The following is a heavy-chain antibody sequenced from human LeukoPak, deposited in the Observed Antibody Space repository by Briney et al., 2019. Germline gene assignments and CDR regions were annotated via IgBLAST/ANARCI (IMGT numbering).Heavy chain of an antibody. V-gene: IGHV3-21*04. CDR2: ISSSSSYI. J-gene: IGHJ4*02. D-gene: IGHD4-17*01. CDR1: GFTFSSYS. Sequence: GGSLRLSCAASGFTFSSYSMNWVRQAPGKGLEWVSSISSSSSYIYYADSVKGRFTISRDNSKNTLYLQMNSLRAEDTAVYYCAKDLIGYGAFDYWGQGTLVTVSS. CDR3: AKDLIGYGAFDY.